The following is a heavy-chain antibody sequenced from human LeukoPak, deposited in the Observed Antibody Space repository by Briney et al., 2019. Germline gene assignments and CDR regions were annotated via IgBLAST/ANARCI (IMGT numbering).Heavy chain of an antibody. CDR3: ARVSPYDFFYYFDY. Sequence: GGSLRLSYAASGFTVSSNYMSWVRQAPGKGLEWVSVIYSGGSTYYADSVKGRFTISRDNSKNTLYLQMNSLRAEDTAVYYCARVSPYDFFYYFDYWGQGTLVTVSS. D-gene: IGHD3/OR15-3a*01. V-gene: IGHV3-66*01. CDR1: GFTVSSNY. CDR2: IYSGGST. J-gene: IGHJ4*02.